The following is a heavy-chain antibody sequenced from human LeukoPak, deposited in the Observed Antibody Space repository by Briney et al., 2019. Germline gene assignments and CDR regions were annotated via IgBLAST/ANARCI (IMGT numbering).Heavy chain of an antibody. Sequence: SETLSLTCTVSGGSISISSYYWGWIRQPPGKGLEWIVSIYYSGSTYYNPSLKSRVTISVDTSKNQVSLKLSSVTAADTAVYYCARHNQLLWFGELLRGNNYFDYWGQGTLVTVSS. CDR3: ARHNQLLWFGELLRGNNYFDY. J-gene: IGHJ4*02. D-gene: IGHD3-10*01. CDR2: IYYSGST. CDR1: GGSISISSYY. V-gene: IGHV4-39*01.